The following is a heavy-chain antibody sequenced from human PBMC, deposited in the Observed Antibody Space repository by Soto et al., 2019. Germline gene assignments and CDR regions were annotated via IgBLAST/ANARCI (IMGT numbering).Heavy chain of an antibody. CDR3: ATVREDSYGIIKYYFDY. CDR2: FDPEDGET. CDR1: GYRLTDIS. J-gene: IGHJ4*02. D-gene: IGHD5-18*01. V-gene: IGHV1-24*01. Sequence: GTSVKVSCEDCGYRLTDISMHWVRQAPEKGLEWMGGFDPEDGETIYAQNFQGRVTMTEDTSTDTAYMELSSLRSEDTAVYYCATVREDSYGIIKYYFDYWGQGTLVTVSS.